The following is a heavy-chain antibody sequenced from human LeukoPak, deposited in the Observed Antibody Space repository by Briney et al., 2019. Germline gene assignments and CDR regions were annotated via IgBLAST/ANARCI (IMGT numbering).Heavy chain of an antibody. CDR1: GFTFSSYA. CDR2: ISGSGGST. Sequence: GGSLRLSCAASGFTFSSYAMSWVRQAPGKGLEWVSAISGSGGSTYYADSVKGRFTISRDNAKNSVYLQMNSLRAEDTAVYYCARHSSGWDNWGQGTLVTVSS. CDR3: ARHSSGWDN. D-gene: IGHD6-19*01. V-gene: IGHV3-23*01. J-gene: IGHJ4*02.